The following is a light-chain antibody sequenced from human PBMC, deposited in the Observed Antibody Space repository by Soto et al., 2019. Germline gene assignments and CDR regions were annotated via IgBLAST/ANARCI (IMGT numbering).Light chain of an antibody. CDR1: SSDIGDSNY. J-gene: IGLJ1*01. Sequence: QSALTQPASVSGSPGQSITISCTGTSSDIGDSNYVSWYQQHPGKAPKLVIYDVSNRPSGVSNRFSGSKSANTASLTISGLQAEDEADYYCSSFGSSSTSYVFGTGTKLTVL. V-gene: IGLV2-14*03. CDR2: DVS. CDR3: SSFGSSSTSYV.